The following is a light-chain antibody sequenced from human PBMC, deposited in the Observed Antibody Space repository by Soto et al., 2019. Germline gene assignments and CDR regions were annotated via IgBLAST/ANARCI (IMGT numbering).Light chain of an antibody. Sequence: DSQMTQSPSTLSASVGDRVAITCRASQNIGSRLAWFQQKPGKAPKLLIYDASSLESGVPSRFSGSGSGTDFTLTISSLQPEDFATYYCQQSYSTPQTFGQGTKVDIK. V-gene: IGKV1-39*01. CDR3: QQSYSTPQT. CDR1: QNIGSR. J-gene: IGKJ1*01. CDR2: DAS.